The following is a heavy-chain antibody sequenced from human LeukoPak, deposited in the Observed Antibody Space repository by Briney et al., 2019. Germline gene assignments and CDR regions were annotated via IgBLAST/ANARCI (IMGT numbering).Heavy chain of an antibody. J-gene: IGHJ4*02. D-gene: IGHD2-15*01. CDR1: GGSFRGYY. V-gene: IGHV4-34*01. CDR3: ARGFLVGYCSGGSCYRGNKATEFDY. Sequence: SETLSLTRAVYGGSFRGYYWSWMCQPPGKGLEWRGEINLSGSTNYNTSLTSRGTTSVDKSKNQCSLKLSSVTAADTAVYYCARGFLVGYCSGGSCYRGNKATEFDYWGQGTLVTVSS. CDR2: INLSGST.